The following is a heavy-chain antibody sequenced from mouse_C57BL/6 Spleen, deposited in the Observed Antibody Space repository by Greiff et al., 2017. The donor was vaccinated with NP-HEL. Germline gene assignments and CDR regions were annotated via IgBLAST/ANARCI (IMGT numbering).Heavy chain of an antibody. D-gene: IGHD4-1*01. CDR1: GFTFSDYG. CDR3: ARKTGPWYFDY. Sequence: EVKLMESGGGLVKPGGSLKLSCAASGFTFSDYGMHWVRQAPEKGLEWVAYISSGSSTIYYADTVKGRFTISRDNAKNTLFLQMTSLRSEDTAMYYGARKTGPWYFDYWGQGTTLTVSS. V-gene: IGHV5-17*01. J-gene: IGHJ2*01. CDR2: ISSGSSTI.